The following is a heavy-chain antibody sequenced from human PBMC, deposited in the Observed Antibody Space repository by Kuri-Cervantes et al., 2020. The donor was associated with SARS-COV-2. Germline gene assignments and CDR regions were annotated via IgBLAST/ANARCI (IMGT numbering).Heavy chain of an antibody. CDR1: GYSFTAYC. V-gene: IGHV5-51*01. CDR3: ARRFGTNWFDL. Sequence: GGSLRFSCKASGYSFTAYCIAWVRQKPGKGLEWMGTICPYDSTTTYGPSFQGQVTISADKSVDTAYLQWNNLRAADTAIYYCARRFGTNWFDLWGQGTLITVSS. J-gene: IGHJ5*02. CDR2: ICPYDSTT. D-gene: IGHD3-16*01.